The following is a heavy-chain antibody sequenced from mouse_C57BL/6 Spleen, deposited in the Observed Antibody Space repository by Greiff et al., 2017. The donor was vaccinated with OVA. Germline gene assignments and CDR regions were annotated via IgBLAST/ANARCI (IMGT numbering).Heavy chain of an antibody. CDR2: IYPGNSDT. CDR1: GYTFTSYW. Sequence: EVQLQQSGTVLARPGASVKMSCKTSGYTFTSYWMHWVKQRPGQGLEWIGAIYPGNSDTSYNQKFKSKATLTVDKSSSTAYMQLSSLTSEDSAVYYCARDGYDMGDYWGQGTTLTVSS. V-gene: IGHV1-5*01. CDR3: ARDGYDMGDY. D-gene: IGHD2-2*01. J-gene: IGHJ2*01.